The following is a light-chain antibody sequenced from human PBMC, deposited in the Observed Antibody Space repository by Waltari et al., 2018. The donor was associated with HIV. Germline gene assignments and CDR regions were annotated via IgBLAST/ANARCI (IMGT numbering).Light chain of an antibody. CDR1: SSDVGSYNR. V-gene: IGLV2-18*02. Sequence: QSALTQPPSVSGSPGQSVTISCTGTSSDVGSYNRVSWYQQPPGTAPKLMLYEVNNRPSGVPDRFSGSKSGNTASLTISGLQAEDEADYYCSSYTSNSPWVFGGGTKLTVL. CDR2: EVN. J-gene: IGLJ3*02. CDR3: SSYTSNSPWV.